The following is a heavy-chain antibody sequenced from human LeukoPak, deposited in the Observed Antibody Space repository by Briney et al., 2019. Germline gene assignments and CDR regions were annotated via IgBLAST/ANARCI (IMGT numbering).Heavy chain of an antibody. CDR1: GGSISSSSYD. CDR3: ARGRGNYYYYGMDV. J-gene: IGHJ6*02. V-gene: IGHV4-39*01. CDR2: VSYSGST. Sequence: SETLSLTCTVSGGSISSSSYDWGWIRQPPGKGLEWIGSVSYSGSTYYNPSLKSRVTISVDTSKNQFSLKLSSVTAADTAVYYCARGRGNYYYYGMDVWGQGTTVTVSS. D-gene: IGHD6-25*01.